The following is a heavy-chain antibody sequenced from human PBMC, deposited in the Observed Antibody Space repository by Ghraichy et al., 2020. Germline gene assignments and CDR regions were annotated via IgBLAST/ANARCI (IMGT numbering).Heavy chain of an antibody. V-gene: IGHV4-39*01. CDR1: GGSISSSSYY. J-gene: IGHJ5*02. CDR3: ARKSSSISNRRFDP. CDR2: IYYSGST. D-gene: IGHD6-13*01. Sequence: SETLSLTCTVSGGSISSSSYYWGWIRQPPGKGLEWIGSIYYSGSTYYNPSLKSRVTISVDTSKNQFSLKLSSVTAADTAVYYCARKSSSISNRRFDPWGQGTLVTVSS.